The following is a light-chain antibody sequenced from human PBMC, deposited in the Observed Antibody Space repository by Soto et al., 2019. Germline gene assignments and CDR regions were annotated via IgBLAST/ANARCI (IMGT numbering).Light chain of an antibody. Sequence: EVVMTQSPATLSVSPGERATLSCRASQSVRSHLAWYQQKPGQAPSLLIFGASTRATVVPARFSGSESGTEFTLTTSSLQSEDVAVYFCQQYNDWPRTFGGGTKVEIK. CDR3: QQYNDWPRT. CDR2: GAS. J-gene: IGKJ4*01. V-gene: IGKV3-15*01. CDR1: QSVRSH.